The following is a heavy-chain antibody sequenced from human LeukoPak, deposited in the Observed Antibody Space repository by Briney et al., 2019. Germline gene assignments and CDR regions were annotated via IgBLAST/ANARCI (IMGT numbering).Heavy chain of an antibody. CDR3: ARDRGYSGYVTYYYYYYGMDV. J-gene: IGHJ6*02. D-gene: IGHD5-12*01. Sequence: GGSLRLSCAASGFTFSSYGMHWVRQAPGKGLEWVSSISSSSSYIYYADSVKGRFTISRDNAKNSLYLQMNSLRAEDTAVYYCARDRGYSGYVTYYYYYYGMDVWGQGTTVTVSS. V-gene: IGHV3-21*01. CDR2: ISSSSSYI. CDR1: GFTFSSYG.